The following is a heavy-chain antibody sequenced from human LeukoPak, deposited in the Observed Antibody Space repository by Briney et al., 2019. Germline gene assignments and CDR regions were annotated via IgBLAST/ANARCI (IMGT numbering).Heavy chain of an antibody. CDR2: IYYTGST. CDR3: ARHVVAYDYGDY. J-gene: IGHJ4*02. D-gene: IGHD4-17*01. Sequence: SETLSLTCIVSGGSISSSTYYWGWTCQPPGKGLEWIGSIYYTGSTYYNPSLKSRVTISVDTSESQFSLRLSSVTAADTAVYYCARHVVAYDYGDYWGQGTLVTVSS. CDR1: GGSISSSTYY. V-gene: IGHV4-39*01.